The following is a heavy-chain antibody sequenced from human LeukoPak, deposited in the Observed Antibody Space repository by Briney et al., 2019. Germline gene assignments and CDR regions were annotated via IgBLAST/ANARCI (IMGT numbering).Heavy chain of an antibody. CDR2: MNPNSGNT. CDR1: GYTFTSYD. J-gene: IGHJ6*03. CDR3: ARKGVSSGSMDV. V-gene: IGHV1-8*02. D-gene: IGHD3-22*01. Sequence: ASVKVSCKASGYTFTSYDINWVRQATGQGLEWMGWMNPNSGNTGYAQKFQGRVTMTTDTSTSTAYMELRSLRSDDTAVYYCARKGVSSGSMDVWGKGTTVTISS.